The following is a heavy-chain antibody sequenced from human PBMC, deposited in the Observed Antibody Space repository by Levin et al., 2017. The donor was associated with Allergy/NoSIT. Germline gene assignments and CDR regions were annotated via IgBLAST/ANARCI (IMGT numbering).Heavy chain of an antibody. Sequence: GESLKISCTASGFTFSSYWMSWVRQTPGKGLEWVANIKQDGSEKYYVDSVKGRFTISRDNAKNSLYLQMNSLRAEDTAVYYGATSRTLDYWGQGTLVTVSS. V-gene: IGHV3-7*01. CDR2: IKQDGSEK. CDR1: GFTFSSYW. CDR3: ATSRTLDY. J-gene: IGHJ4*02. D-gene: IGHD2-2*01.